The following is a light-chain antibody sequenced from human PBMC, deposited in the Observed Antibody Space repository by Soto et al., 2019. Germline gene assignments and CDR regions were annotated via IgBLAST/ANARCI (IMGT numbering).Light chain of an antibody. CDR3: ISYISTTTSYV. CDR2: EVS. CDR1: SSDVGGSNH. Sequence: QSVLTQPASVSGSPGQSITISCTGTSSDVGGSNHVAWYQQHPGKVPKLIIYEVSHRPSGISNRFSGSKSGNMASLTISGLQAEDEADYYCISYISTTTSYVFGTGTKVTV. J-gene: IGLJ1*01. V-gene: IGLV2-14*01.